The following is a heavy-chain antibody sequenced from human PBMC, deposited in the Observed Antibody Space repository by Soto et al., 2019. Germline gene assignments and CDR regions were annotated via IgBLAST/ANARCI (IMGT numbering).Heavy chain of an antibody. Sequence: QVQLQESGPGLVKPSETLSLTCTVSGGSISSYYWSWIRQPPGKGLEWIGYIYYSGSTNYNPSLKSRVTISVDTSKNQFSLKLSSVTAADTAVYYCARDTKQQLVLDRGGDYYYGMDVW. D-gene: IGHD6-13*01. CDR3: ARDTKQQLVLDRGGDYYYGMDV. CDR2: IYYSGST. CDR1: GGSISSYY. V-gene: IGHV4-59*01. J-gene: IGHJ6*01.